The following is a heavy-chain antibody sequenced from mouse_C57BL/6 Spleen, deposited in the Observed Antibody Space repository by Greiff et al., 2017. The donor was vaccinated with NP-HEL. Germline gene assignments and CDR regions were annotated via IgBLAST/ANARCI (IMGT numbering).Heavy chain of an antibody. V-gene: IGHV1-55*01. CDR2: IYPGSGST. CDR1: GYTFTSYW. J-gene: IGHJ4*01. D-gene: IGHD2-5*01. CDR3: ARGWSNYVDYAMDY. Sequence: VQLQQSGAELVKPGASVKMSCKASGYTFTSYWITWVKQRPGQGLEWIGDIYPGSGSTNYNEKFKSKATLTVDTSSSTAYMQLSSLTSEDSTVYYWARGWSNYVDYAMDYWGQGTSVTVSS.